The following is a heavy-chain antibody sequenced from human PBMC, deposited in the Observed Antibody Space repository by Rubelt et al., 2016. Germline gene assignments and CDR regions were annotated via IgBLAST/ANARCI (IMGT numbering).Heavy chain of an antibody. CDR1: GGSFSVYY. Sequence: QVQLQQWGAGLLKPSETLSLTCAVYGGSFSVYYWSWIRQPPGKGLEWIGAINHSGSTNYNPSLKSRVTISVDTSKNQFSLKLSSVTAADTAVYYCARDSGSRIFDYWGQGTLVTVSS. J-gene: IGHJ4*02. CDR3: ARDSGSRIFDY. D-gene: IGHD2/OR15-2a*01. V-gene: IGHV4-34*01. CDR2: INHSGST.